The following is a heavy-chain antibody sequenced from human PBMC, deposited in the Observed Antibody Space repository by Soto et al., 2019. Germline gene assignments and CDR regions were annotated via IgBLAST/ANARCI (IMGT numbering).Heavy chain of an antibody. CDR1: GDRVSSNSAA. V-gene: IGHV6-1*01. CDR3: ARTNGYLDY. CDR2: TYYRSKWYS. Sequence: HTLSLTCAISGDRVSSNSAAWNWIRQSPSRGLEWLGRTYYRSKWYSEYTLSVKSRITINPDTSKNQFSLHLNSVTPEDTAWYDGARTNGYLDYWGQGILDTLSS. D-gene: IGHD4-17*01. J-gene: IGHJ4*02.